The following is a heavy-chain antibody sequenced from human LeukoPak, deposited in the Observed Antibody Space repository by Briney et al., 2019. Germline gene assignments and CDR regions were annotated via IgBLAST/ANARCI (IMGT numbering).Heavy chain of an antibody. D-gene: IGHD3-3*01. Sequence: GGSLRLSCAASGFTFSSYSMNWVRQAPGKGLEWVSYISSSSSTIYYADSVKGRFTISRDNAKNSLYLQMNSLRAEDTAVYYCARGVTIFGVEYYYYMDVWGKGTTVTVSS. J-gene: IGHJ6*03. CDR2: ISSSSSTI. CDR1: GFTFSSYS. V-gene: IGHV3-48*01. CDR3: ARGVTIFGVEYYYYMDV.